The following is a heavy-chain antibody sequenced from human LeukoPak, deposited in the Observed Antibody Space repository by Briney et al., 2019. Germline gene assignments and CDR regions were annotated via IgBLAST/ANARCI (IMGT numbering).Heavy chain of an antibody. CDR3: AREGGYCSGGSCYGYGMDV. D-gene: IGHD2-15*01. CDR2: ISSSSSYI. V-gene: IGHV3-21*01. J-gene: IGHJ6*02. Sequence: GGSLRLSCAASGFTFSSYSMNWVRQAPGKGLEWVSPISSSSSYIYYADSVKGRFTISRDNAKNSLYLQMNSLRAEDTAVYYCAREGGYCSGGSCYGYGMDVWGQGTTVTVSS. CDR1: GFTFSSYS.